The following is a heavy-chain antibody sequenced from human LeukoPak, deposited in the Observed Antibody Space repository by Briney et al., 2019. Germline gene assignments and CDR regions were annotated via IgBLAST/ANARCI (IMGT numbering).Heavy chain of an antibody. D-gene: IGHD3-16*01. CDR2: INHSGGT. J-gene: IGHJ6*03. V-gene: IGHV4-34*01. CDR3: ARVKDPGGYYYYYYMDV. CDR1: GGSFSGYY. Sequence: SETLSLTCAVYGGSFSGYYWSWIPQPPGKGLEWIGEINHSGGTKYNPSLKSRVAISVDTSKNQFSLKLSSVTAADTAMYYCARVKDPGGYYYYYYMDVWGKGTMVTVSS.